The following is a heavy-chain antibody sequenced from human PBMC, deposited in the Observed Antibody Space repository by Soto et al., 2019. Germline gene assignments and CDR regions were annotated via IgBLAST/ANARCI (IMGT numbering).Heavy chain of an antibody. CDR2: IYHSGST. CDR3: ARVYYDSGAYYYDYFDY. V-gene: IGHV4-4*02. Sequence: PSETLSLTCAVSGGSISSSNWWSWVRQPPGKGLEWIGEIYHSGSTNYNPSLKSRVTISVDTSKNQFSLKLSSVTAADTAVYYCARVYYDSGAYYYDYFDYWGQGTLVTVSS. CDR1: GGSISSSNW. D-gene: IGHD3-22*01. J-gene: IGHJ4*02.